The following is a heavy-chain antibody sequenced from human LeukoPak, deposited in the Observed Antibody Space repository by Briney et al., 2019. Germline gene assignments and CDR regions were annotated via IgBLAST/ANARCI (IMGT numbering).Heavy chain of an antibody. D-gene: IGHD3-22*01. CDR3: ARGRLSQYYDSSGYYYDLAY. CDR2: IIPIFGTA. J-gene: IGHJ4*02. Sequence: SVKVSCKASGGTFSSYAISWVRQAPGQGLEWMGRIIPIFGTANYAQKFQGRVTITTDESTSTAYMELSRLRSEDTAVYYCARGRLSQYYDSSGYYYDLAYWGQGTLVTVSS. V-gene: IGHV1-69*05. CDR1: GGTFSSYA.